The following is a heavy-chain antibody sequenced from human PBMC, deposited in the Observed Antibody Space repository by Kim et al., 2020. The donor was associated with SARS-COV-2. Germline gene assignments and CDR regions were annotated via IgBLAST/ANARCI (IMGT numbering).Heavy chain of an antibody. J-gene: IGHJ4*02. CDR1: GYSFTSYW. D-gene: IGHD3-9*01. Sequence: GESLKISCKGSGYSFTSYWIGWVRQMPGKGLEWMGIIYPGDSDTRYSPSFQGQVTISADKSISTAYLQWSSLKASDTAMYYCARSTPELLRYFDWLPPYYFDYWGQGTLVTVSS. CDR2: IYPGDSDT. CDR3: ARSTPELLRYFDWLPPYYFDY. V-gene: IGHV5-51*01.